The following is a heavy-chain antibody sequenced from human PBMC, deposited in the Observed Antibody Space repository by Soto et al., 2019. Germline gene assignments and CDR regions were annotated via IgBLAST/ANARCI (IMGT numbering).Heavy chain of an antibody. CDR2: TYYRSKWYN. V-gene: IGHV6-1*01. J-gene: IGHJ2*01. CDR3: ARDLHHLWTTVTTIWYFDL. D-gene: IGHD4-4*01. CDR1: GDSVSSNSAA. Sequence: QVQLQQSGPGLVKPSQTLSLTCAISGDSVSSNSAAWNWIRQSPSRGLEWLGRTYYRSKWYNDYAVSVKSRITINPDTSKNQFSLQLNSVTPEDTAVYYCARDLHHLWTTVTTIWYFDLWGRGTLVTVSS.